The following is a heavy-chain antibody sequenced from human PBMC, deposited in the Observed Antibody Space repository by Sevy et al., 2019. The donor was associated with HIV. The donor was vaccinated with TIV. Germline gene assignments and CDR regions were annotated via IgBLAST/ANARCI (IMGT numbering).Heavy chain of an antibody. J-gene: IGHJ3*02. CDR3: TSQYYYDSSADAFDI. V-gene: IGHV3-15*01. CDR2: IKSKTDGGTT. D-gene: IGHD3-22*01. Sequence: GGSLRLSCAASGFTFSNAWMSWVRQAPGKGLEWVGRIKSKTDGGTTDYAAPVKGRFTISRDDSKNTRYLQMNSLKTEDTAVYYCTSQYYYDSSADAFDIWGQGTMVTVSS. CDR1: GFTFSNAW.